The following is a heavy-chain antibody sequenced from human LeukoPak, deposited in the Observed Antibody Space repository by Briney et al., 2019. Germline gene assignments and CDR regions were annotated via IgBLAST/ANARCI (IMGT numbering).Heavy chain of an antibody. CDR3: AKGGSTAWTAVDY. Sequence: GGSLRLSCAGSGFTFSNTAMSWVRQAPGKGLEWVSAISASGDATYYTDSVKGRFTVSRDNSRNILYLQMNSLRADDTAVYYCAKGGSTAWTAVDYWGQGTLVTVSS. V-gene: IGHV3-23*01. D-gene: IGHD2-2*01. CDR1: GFTFSNTA. CDR2: ISASGDAT. J-gene: IGHJ4*02.